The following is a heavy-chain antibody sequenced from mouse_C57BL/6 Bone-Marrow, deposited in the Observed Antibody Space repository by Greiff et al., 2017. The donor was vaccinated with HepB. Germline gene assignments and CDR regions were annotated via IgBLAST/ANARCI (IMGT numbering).Heavy chain of an antibody. D-gene: IGHD1-1*01. CDR1: GFTFSDYG. CDR3: ARKGDYYGSSYWYFDV. V-gene: IGHV5-15*01. Sequence: EVMLVEPGGGLVQPGGSLKLSCAASGFTFSDYGMAWVRQAPRKGPEWVAFISNLAYSIYYADTVTGRFTISRENAKNTLYLEMSSLRSEDTAMYYCARKGDYYGSSYWYFDVWGTGTTVTVSS. J-gene: IGHJ1*03. CDR2: ISNLAYSI.